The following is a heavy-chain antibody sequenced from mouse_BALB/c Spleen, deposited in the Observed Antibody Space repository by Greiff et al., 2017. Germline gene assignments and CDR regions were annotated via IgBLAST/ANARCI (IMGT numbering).Heavy chain of an antibody. V-gene: IGHV1S81*02. D-gene: IGHD1-2*01. J-gene: IGHJ3*01. CDR2: INPSNGRT. CDR3: ARLALTTATWAY. CDR1: GYTFTSYW. Sequence: QVQLQQPGAELVKPGASVKLSCKASGYTFTSYWMHWVKQRPGQGLEWIGEINPSNGRTNYNEKFKSKATLTVDKSSSTAYMQLSSLTSEDSAVYYCARLALTTATWAYWGQGTLVTVSA.